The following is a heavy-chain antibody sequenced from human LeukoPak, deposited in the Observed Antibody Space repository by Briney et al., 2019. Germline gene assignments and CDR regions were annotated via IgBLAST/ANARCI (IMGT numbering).Heavy chain of an antibody. V-gene: IGHV4-59*01. CDR1: GDSISSFY. J-gene: IGHJ5*02. Sequence: SETLSLTCSVSGDSISSFYWGWIRQPPGKGLEWVGYIYYSGSTDYTPSLKSRVTISVDTSKNQFSLKLTSVTAADTAVYYWARIPVNCSGGSCYPNWFDPWGQGTLVTVSS. CDR3: ARIPVNCSGGSCYPNWFDP. D-gene: IGHD2-15*01. CDR2: IYYSGST.